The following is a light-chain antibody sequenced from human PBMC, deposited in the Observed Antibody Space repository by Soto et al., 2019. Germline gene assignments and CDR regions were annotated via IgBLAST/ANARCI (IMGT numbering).Light chain of an antibody. Sequence: DIVMTQSPDSLAVSLGERATINCKSSQSVSYSSNNKHYLAWYQQKAGQPPKLLIYSASNRESGVPDRFSGSGSGTDFTLTISTLQAEDVAVYYCQQCLSVPYTFGGGPKVEL. J-gene: IGKJ4*01. V-gene: IGKV4-1*01. CDR3: QQCLSVPYT. CDR2: SAS. CDR1: QSVSYSSNNKHY.